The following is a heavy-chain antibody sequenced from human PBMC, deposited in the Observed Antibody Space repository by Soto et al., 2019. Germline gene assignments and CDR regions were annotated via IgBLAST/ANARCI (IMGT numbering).Heavy chain of an antibody. CDR1: GYTFTSFG. CDR3: ASVLSGNPGY. V-gene: IGHV1-18*01. CDR2: ISAYNGNT. J-gene: IGHJ4*02. Sequence: QVQLVQSGAEVKKPGASVKVSCKASGYTFTSFGISWVRQAPGQGLEWMGWISAYNGNTNYAQKLQARLTLTTHRSTSTAHIDLRSLRSDTSAVYYCASVLSGNPGYWGQGTLVTVSS. D-gene: IGHD2-15*01.